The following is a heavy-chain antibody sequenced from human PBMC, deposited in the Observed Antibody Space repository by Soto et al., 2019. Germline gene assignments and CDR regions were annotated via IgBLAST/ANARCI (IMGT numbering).Heavy chain of an antibody. CDR1: GGSISSGGYY. J-gene: IGHJ3*02. V-gene: IGHV4-31*03. Sequence: SETLSLTCTVSGGSISSGGYYWSWIRQHPGKGLEWIGYIYYSGSTYYNPSLKSRVTISVDTSKNQFSLKLSSVTAADTAVYYCARYQVAPDAFDIWGQGTMVTVSS. CDR3: ARYQVAPDAFDI. D-gene: IGHD5-12*01. CDR2: IYYSGST.